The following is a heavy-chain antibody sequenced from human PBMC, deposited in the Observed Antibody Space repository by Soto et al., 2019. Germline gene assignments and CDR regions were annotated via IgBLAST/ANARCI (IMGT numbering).Heavy chain of an antibody. V-gene: IGHV5-51*01. CDR2: IYPGDSNT. Sequence: GESLKISCKGSGYSFTSYWIGWVRQMPGKGLEWMGIIYPGDSNTRYSPSLQGQVTISVDKSISTAYLQWSSLKATDTAMYYCARHAYDFWSGHPNPRYYYGMDVWCQGTTVTVSS. CDR3: ARHAYDFWSGHPNPRYYYGMDV. J-gene: IGHJ6*02. D-gene: IGHD3-3*01. CDR1: GYSFTSYW.